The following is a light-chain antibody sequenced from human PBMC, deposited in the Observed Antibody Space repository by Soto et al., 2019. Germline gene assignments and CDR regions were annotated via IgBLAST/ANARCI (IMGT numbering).Light chain of an antibody. CDR2: FGS. CDR1: ASLLHSNGYNC. CDR3: MQALQTPLT. Sequence: DTVMTQSPLSLPVTPGEPASISCRSSASLLHSNGYNCLDWYVQKPGQSPQLLIYFGSYRASGVPDRFSGSGSGTDFTLKISRVEAEDVGVYYCMQALQTPLTFGGGTKVEIK. V-gene: IGKV2-28*01. J-gene: IGKJ4*01.